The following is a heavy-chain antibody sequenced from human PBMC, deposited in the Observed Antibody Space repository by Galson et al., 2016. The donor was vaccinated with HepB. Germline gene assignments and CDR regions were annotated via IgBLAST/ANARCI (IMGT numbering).Heavy chain of an antibody. CDR3: ARDEGFYNGMDV. D-gene: IGHD2-2*02. CDR2: IHDSGNT. V-gene: IGHV4-61*01. J-gene: IGHJ6*02. CDR1: SDPVTSGTYY. Sequence: ETLSLTCTVSSDPVTSGTYYWSWVRQSPGKGLDWIGYIHDSGNTNYNPSIKSRVTISRDTSKNQFFLESTSVTAADTAVYYCARDEGFYNGMDVWGQGTTVTVAS.